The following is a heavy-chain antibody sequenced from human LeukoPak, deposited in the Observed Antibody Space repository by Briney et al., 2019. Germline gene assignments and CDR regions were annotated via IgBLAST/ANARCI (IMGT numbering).Heavy chain of an antibody. CDR1: GFPFSSYG. Sequence: GRSLRLSCAASGFPFSSYGMHWVRQAPDKGLEWVAVTSSDGRNIHYADSVKGRFTISRDNSKNTLYLQMNTLRVEDTAVYYCAKKASGSYFQGPDYWGQGSLVTVSS. D-gene: IGHD1-26*01. J-gene: IGHJ4*02. V-gene: IGHV3-30*18. CDR2: TSSDGRNI. CDR3: AKKASGSYFQGPDY.